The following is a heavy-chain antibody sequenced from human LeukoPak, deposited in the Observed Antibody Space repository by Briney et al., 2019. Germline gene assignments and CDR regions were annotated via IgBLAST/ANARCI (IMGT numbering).Heavy chain of an antibody. CDR2: ISYDGSNK. CDR1: GFTFSSYG. V-gene: IGHV3-30*18. CDR3: AKEYYVLLVYALGGSFDY. J-gene: IGHJ4*02. Sequence: GRSLRLSCAASGFTFSSYGMHWVRQAPGKGLEWVAVISYDGSNKYYADSVKGRFTISRDNSKNTLSLQMNSLRAEDTAVYYCAKEYYVLLVYALGGSFDYWGRGTLVTVSS. D-gene: IGHD2-8*02.